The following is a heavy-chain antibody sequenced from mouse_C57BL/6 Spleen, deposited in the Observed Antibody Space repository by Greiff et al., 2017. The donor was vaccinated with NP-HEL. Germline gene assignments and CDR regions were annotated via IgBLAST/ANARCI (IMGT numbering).Heavy chain of an antibody. CDR1: GFTFSSYG. CDR3: ARDDGYIYAMDY. Sequence: EVQLQESGGDLVKPGGSLKLSCAASGFTFSSYGMSWVRQTPDKRLEWVATISSGGSYTYYPDSVKGRFTISRDNAKNTLYLQMSSLKSEDTAMYYCARDDGYIYAMDYWGQGTSVTVSS. CDR2: ISSGGSYT. D-gene: IGHD2-3*01. V-gene: IGHV5-6*01. J-gene: IGHJ4*01.